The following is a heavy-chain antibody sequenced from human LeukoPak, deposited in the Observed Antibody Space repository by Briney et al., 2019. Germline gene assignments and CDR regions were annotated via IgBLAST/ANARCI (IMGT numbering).Heavy chain of an antibody. V-gene: IGHV3-53*01. J-gene: IGHJ3*02. CDR2: IYTGGST. CDR1: GLTVSSNY. CDR3: AKTGGGGMIGAFDI. Sequence: GGSLRLSCTASGLTVSSNYMSWVRQAPGKGLEWVSVIYTGGSTYYADSVKGRFTISRDNSKNTLYLQMNSLRAEDTAVYYCAKTGGGGMIGAFDIWGQGTMVSVSS. D-gene: IGHD2-21*01.